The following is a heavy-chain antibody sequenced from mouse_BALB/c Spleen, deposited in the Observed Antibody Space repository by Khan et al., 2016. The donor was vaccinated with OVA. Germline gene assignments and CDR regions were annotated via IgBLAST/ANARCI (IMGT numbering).Heavy chain of an antibody. CDR2: IWSDGST. V-gene: IGHV2-6-1*01. J-gene: IGHJ4*01. CDR3: ARQRYYHYYVLDY. D-gene: IGHD2-1*01. CDR1: GFSLTNYG. Sequence: VQLQESGPGLVAPSQSLSITCTISGFSLTNYGVHWVRQPPGKGLEWLVVIWSDGSTTYNSALISRLSISRDNSKSQVFLKMNSLQTDDTAMYYCARQRYYHYYVLDYWGQGTSVTVSS.